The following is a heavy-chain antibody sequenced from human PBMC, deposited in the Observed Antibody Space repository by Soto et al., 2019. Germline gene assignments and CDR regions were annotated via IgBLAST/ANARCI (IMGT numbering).Heavy chain of an antibody. Sequence: EVQLVESGGGLVKPGGSLRLSCAASGFTFSNAWMNWVRQAPGKGLEWVGRIKSKTDGGTTDYAAPVKGRFTISRDDSKNTLYLQMNSLKTEDTAVYYCPTRDYENYYYGMDVWGQGTTVTVSS. V-gene: IGHV3-15*07. CDR3: PTRDYENYYYGMDV. CDR1: GFTFSNAW. CDR2: IKSKTDGGTT. J-gene: IGHJ6*02. D-gene: IGHD4-17*01.